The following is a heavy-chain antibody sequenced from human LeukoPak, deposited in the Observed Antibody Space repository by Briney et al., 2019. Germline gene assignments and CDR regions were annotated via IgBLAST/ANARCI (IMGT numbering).Heavy chain of an antibody. J-gene: IGHJ4*02. Sequence: GGSLRLSCAASGFTFSSYWMSWVRQAPGKGLGWVANIKQDGSEKYYVDSVKGRFTISRDNAKNSLYLQMNSLRAEDTAVYYCARVLDDFWSGYYTDWGQGTLVTVSS. CDR1: GFTFSSYW. CDR2: IKQDGSEK. CDR3: ARVLDDFWSGYYTD. D-gene: IGHD3-3*01. V-gene: IGHV3-7*01.